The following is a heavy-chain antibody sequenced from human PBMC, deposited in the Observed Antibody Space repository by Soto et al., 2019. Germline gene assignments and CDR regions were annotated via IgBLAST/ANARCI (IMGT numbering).Heavy chain of an antibody. D-gene: IGHD3-10*01. CDR2: IYYSGST. CDR3: ARDATLYGSGRGWFDP. V-gene: IGHV4-31*03. Sequence: QVQLQESGPGLVKPSQTLSLTCTVSGGSISSGGYYWSWILQHPGKGLEWIGYIYYSGSTYYNPSLKSRVTISVDTSKNQFSLKLSSVTAADTAVYYCARDATLYGSGRGWFDPWGQGTLVTVSS. CDR1: GGSISSGGYY. J-gene: IGHJ5*02.